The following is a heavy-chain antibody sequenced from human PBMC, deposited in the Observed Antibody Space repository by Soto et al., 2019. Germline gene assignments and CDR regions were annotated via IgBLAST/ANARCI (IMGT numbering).Heavy chain of an antibody. CDR2: IYYSGST. Sequence: QLLESGPGLVKPSETLSLTCTVSGGSISSSSYYWGWIRQPPGKGLEWIGSIYYSGSTYYNPSLKSRVTISVDTSKNQFSLKLSSVTAADTAVYYCAGVDYYGSGSYSYWGQGTLVTVSS. J-gene: IGHJ4*02. D-gene: IGHD3-10*01. CDR3: AGVDYYGSGSYSY. V-gene: IGHV4-39*01. CDR1: GGSISSSSYY.